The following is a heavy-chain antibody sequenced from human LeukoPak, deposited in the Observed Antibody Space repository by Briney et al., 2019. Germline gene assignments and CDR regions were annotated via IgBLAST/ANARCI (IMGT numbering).Heavy chain of an antibody. V-gene: IGHV3-64*01. CDR2: ISSNGGST. Sequence: PGGSLRLSCAASGFTFSSYAMHWVRQAPGKGLEYVSAISSNGGSTYYANSVKGRFTISRDNSKNTLYLQMGSLRAEDMAVYYCARGPERHSSGWYRDYYYYYYMDVWGKGTTVTVSS. CDR3: ARGPERHSSGWYRDYYYYYYMDV. J-gene: IGHJ6*03. CDR1: GFTFSSYA. D-gene: IGHD6-19*01.